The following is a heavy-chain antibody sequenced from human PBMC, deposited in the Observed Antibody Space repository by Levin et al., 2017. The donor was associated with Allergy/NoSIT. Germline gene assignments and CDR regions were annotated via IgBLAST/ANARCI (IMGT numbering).Heavy chain of an antibody. J-gene: IGHJ6*02. CDR3: ARAPLAVTMVRVNYYYYGMDV. D-gene: IGHD3-10*01. Sequence: VASVKVSCKASGYTFTSYDINWVRQATGQGLEWMGWMNPNSGNTGYAQKFQGRVTMTRNTSISTAYMELSSLRSEDTAVYYCARAPLAVTMVRVNYYYYGMDVWGQGTTVTVSS. V-gene: IGHV1-8*01. CDR2: MNPNSGNT. CDR1: GYTFTSYD.